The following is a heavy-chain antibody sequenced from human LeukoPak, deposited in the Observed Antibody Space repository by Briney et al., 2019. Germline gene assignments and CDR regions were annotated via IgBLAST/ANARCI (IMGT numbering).Heavy chain of an antibody. Sequence: SETLSLTCAVYGGSFSGYYWSWIRQPPGKGLEWIGEINHSGSTNYNPSLKSRVTISVDTSKNQFSLKLSSVTAADTAVYYCAKDSRSGYSSSSDYWGQGTLVTVSS. V-gene: IGHV4-34*01. CDR2: INHSGST. D-gene: IGHD6-13*01. CDR1: GGSFSGYY. CDR3: AKDSRSGYSSSSDY. J-gene: IGHJ4*02.